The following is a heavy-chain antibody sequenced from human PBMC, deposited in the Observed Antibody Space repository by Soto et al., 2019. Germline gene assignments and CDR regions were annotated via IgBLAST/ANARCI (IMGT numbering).Heavy chain of an antibody. V-gene: IGHV4-39*01. Sequence: PSETLSLTCTVSGGSISSSSYYWGWIRQPPGKGLEWIGSIYYSGSTYYNPSLKSRVTISVDTSKNQFSLKLSSVTAADTAVYYCARSTPLFDYWGQGTLVTVSS. CDR1: GGSISSSSYY. CDR3: ARSTPLFDY. CDR2: IYYSGST. J-gene: IGHJ4*02.